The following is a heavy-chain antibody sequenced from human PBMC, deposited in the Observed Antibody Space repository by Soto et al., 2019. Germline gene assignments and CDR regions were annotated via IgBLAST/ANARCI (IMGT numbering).Heavy chain of an antibody. CDR3: GKDMAY. CDR1: GFTFSSFA. J-gene: IGHJ4*02. D-gene: IGHD3-10*01. Sequence: EVQVLESGGGLVQPGGSLRLSCAASGFTFSSFAMSWVRQAPGKGLEWVSTISGSGGSTYYADSVKGRFTISRDNSKNSWYLQMNGRRAKDTALFSGGKDMAYWGKGTLVTVPS. CDR2: ISGSGGST. V-gene: IGHV3-23*01.